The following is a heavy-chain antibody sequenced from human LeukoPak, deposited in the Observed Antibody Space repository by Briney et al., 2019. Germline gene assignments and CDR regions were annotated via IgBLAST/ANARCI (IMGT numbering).Heavy chain of an antibody. Sequence: SETLSLTCAVYGGSFSGYYWSWIRQPPGKGLEWIGEINHSGSTNYNPSLKSRVTISVDTSKNQFSLKLSSVTAADTAVYYCARGRNPDYDFWSGYYGYYYYMDVWGKGTTVTVSS. CDR3: ARGRNPDYDFWSGYYGYYYYMDV. V-gene: IGHV4-34*01. D-gene: IGHD3-3*01. CDR2: INHSGST. J-gene: IGHJ6*03. CDR1: GGSFSGYY.